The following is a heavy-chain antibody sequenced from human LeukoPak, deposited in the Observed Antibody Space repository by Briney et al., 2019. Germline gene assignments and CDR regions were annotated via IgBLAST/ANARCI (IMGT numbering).Heavy chain of an antibody. D-gene: IGHD3-10*01. V-gene: IGHV3-30*18. CDR2: ISYDGSNK. CDR1: GLTFSTYA. CDR3: AKLDRGGEPFDY. J-gene: IGHJ4*02. Sequence: GGSLRLSCAASGLTFSTYAMSWVRQAPGKGLEWVAVISYDGSNKYYADSVKGRFTISRDNSKNTLYLQMNSLRAEDTAVYYCAKLDRGGEPFDYWGQGTLVTVSS.